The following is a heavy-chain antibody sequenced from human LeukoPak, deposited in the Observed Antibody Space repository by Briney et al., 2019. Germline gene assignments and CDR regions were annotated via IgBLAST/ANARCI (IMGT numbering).Heavy chain of an antibody. J-gene: IGHJ4*02. CDR1: GFTFSSYA. D-gene: IGHD5-24*01. CDR3: AKMGGLQRAFDY. V-gene: IGHV3-30-3*02. CDR2: ISFDGSNK. Sequence: GGSLRLSCAASGFTFSSYAIHWVRQAPGKGLEWVAVISFDGSNKYHADSVKGRFTISRDNSKNTLYLQMNSLRAEDTAVYYCAKMGGLQRAFDYWGQGSLVTVSS.